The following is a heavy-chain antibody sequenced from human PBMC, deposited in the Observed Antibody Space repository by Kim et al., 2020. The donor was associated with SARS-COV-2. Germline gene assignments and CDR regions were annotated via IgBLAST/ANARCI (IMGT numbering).Heavy chain of an antibody. CDR2: MNPNSGNT. D-gene: IGHD3-9*01. CDR3: ARGPPYYDILTGTPYGMDV. V-gene: IGHV1-8*01. Sequence: ASVKVSCKASGYTFTSYDINWVRQATGQGLEWMGWMNPNSGNTGYAQKFQGRVTMTRNTSISTAYMELSSLRSEDTAVYYCARGPPYYDILTGTPYGMDVWGQGTTVTVSS. J-gene: IGHJ6*02. CDR1: GYTFTSYD.